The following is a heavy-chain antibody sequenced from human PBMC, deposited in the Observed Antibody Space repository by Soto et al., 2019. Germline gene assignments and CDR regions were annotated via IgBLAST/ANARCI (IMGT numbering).Heavy chain of an antibody. Sequence: SETLSLTCTVSGGSISSYYWSWIRQPPGKGLEWIGYIYYSGSTNYNPSLRSRVTISVDTSKNQFSLKLSSVTAADTAVYYCARARLIQKTSDHWAQPTLVTVSS. D-gene: IGHD2-8*01. J-gene: IGHJ1*01. CDR1: GGSISSYY. CDR3: ARARLIQKTSDH. V-gene: IGHV4-59*01. CDR2: IYYSGST.